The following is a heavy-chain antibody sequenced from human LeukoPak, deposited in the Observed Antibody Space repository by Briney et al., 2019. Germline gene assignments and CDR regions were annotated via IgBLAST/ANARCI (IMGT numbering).Heavy chain of an antibody. CDR1: GYTFTSYG. V-gene: IGHV1-18*01. J-gene: IGHJ4*02. Sequence: ASVKVSCKASGYTFTSYGISWVRQAPGQGLEWMGWISAYNGNTNYAQKLHGRVPMTTDTSTSTAYMDLRSLSSDDTAVYYCARSSIAAAAPFDYWGQGTLVTVSS. CDR2: ISAYNGNT. D-gene: IGHD6-13*01. CDR3: ARSSIAAAAPFDY.